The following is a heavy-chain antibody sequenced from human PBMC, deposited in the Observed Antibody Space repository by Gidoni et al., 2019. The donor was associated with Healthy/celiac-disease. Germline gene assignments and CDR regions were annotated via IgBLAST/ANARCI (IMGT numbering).Heavy chain of an antibody. CDR1: VGSISSGGYY. CDR2: IYYSGRT. Sequence: QVQLQESGPGLVNPSQTLSLTCTVSVGSISSGGYYWCWIRQHPGKGLEWIGYIYYSGRTYYNPSLKSRVTISVDTSKNQFSLKLSSVTAADTSVYYCATSVEPGDAFDIWGQGTMVTVSS. V-gene: IGHV4-31*03. CDR3: ATSVEPGDAFDI. D-gene: IGHD1-1*01. J-gene: IGHJ3*02.